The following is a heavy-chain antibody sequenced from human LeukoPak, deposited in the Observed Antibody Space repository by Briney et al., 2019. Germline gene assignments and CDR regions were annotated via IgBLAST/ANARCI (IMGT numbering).Heavy chain of an antibody. V-gene: IGHV4-30-2*01. CDR3: ARGFYGSGSQFDY. Sequence: SQTLSLTCAVSGGSISSGDYPWSWIRQPPGKGLEWVGYIFHTGHTSYNPSLKSRVTISVDMSKNQLSLKLSSVTAADTAVYYCARGFYGSGSQFDYWGQGTLVTVSS. D-gene: IGHD3-10*01. J-gene: IGHJ4*02. CDR2: IFHTGHT. CDR1: GGSISSGDYP.